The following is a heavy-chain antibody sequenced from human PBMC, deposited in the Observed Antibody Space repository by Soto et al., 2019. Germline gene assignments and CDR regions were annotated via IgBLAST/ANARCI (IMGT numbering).Heavy chain of an antibody. Sequence: LETLSLTCAFYGWSFSGYYWSLIRQPPGKGLEWIGEINHSGSTNYNPSLKSRVTISVDTSKNQFSLKLSSVTAADTAVYYCARVRSRRAIDYWGQGTLVTVSS. V-gene: IGHV4-34*01. CDR2: INHSGST. CDR3: ARVRSRRAIDY. J-gene: IGHJ4*02. CDR1: GWSFSGYY.